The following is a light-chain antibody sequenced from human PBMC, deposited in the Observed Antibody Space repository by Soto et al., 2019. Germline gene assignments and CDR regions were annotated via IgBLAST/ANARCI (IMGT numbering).Light chain of an antibody. V-gene: IGKV1-5*03. Sequence: DVQMTQSPSTLSASVGDTVTITCRASQGISNWLAWYQQKPGKAPKLLIYKASNLENGVPSRFSGSGSGTDFTLTISSLQPDDFATYFCQQYNTHSYTFGQGTKLAIK. CDR3: QQYNTHSYT. CDR2: KAS. J-gene: IGKJ2*01. CDR1: QGISNW.